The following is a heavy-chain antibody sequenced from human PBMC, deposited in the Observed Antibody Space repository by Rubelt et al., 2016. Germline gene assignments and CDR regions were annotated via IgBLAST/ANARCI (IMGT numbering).Heavy chain of an antibody. CDR2: IYHSGST. V-gene: IGHV4-38-2*02. J-gene: IGHJ5*02. CDR3: ASADYDFWSGSDRNWFDP. Sequence: QVQLQESGPGLVKPSETLSLTCTVSGYSISSGYYWGWIRQPPGKGLEWIGSIYHSGSTYYNPSLKGRVTISVATSKNQFSLKLSSVTAADTAVYYCASADYDFWSGSDRNWFDPWGQGTLVTVSS. CDR1: GYSISSGYY. D-gene: IGHD3-3*01.